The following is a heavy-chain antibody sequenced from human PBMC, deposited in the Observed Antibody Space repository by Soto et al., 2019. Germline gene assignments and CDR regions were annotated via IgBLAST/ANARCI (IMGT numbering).Heavy chain of an antibody. V-gene: IGHV3-23*01. D-gene: IGHD6-13*01. CDR2: ISGSGISS. CDR1: GFTFSDYA. Sequence: PGWSLRFSCVASGFTFSDYAMSWVRQAPGKGLELVSGISGSGISSHTADYVKGRFTISRDNSKNTLNLQMSSLRVEDTAVYFCPKARVPPSHSRSYLEYRNHEILVAVSS. CDR3: PKARVPPSHSRSYLEY. J-gene: IGHJ4*01.